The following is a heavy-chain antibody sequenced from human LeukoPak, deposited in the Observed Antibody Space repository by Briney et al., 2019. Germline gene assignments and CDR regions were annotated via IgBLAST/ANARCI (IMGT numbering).Heavy chain of an antibody. Sequence: PSETLSLTCTVSGGSISSYYWSWIRQPPGKGLEWIGNIYYSGSTNYNPSLKSRITISIDTSKTQFSLKLSSVTAVDTAVYYCARLGHNYYASSALSPIAYWGQGTLVTVSS. CDR1: GGSISSYY. CDR3: ARLGHNYYASSALSPIAY. V-gene: IGHV4-59*08. CDR2: IYYSGST. D-gene: IGHD3-22*01. J-gene: IGHJ4*02.